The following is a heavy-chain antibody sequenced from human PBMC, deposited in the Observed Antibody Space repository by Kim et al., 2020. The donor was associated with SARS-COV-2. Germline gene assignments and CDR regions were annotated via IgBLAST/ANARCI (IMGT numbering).Heavy chain of an antibody. D-gene: IGHD3-22*01. Sequence: ASVKVSCKASGYTFTSYAMHWVRQAPGQRLEWMGWINAGNGNTKYSQKFQGRVTITRDTSASTAYMELSSLRSEDTAVYYCARDGVTMIVATLALDYWGQGTLVTVSS. CDR3: ARDGVTMIVATLALDY. CDR1: GYTFTSYA. CDR2: INAGNGNT. V-gene: IGHV1-3*01. J-gene: IGHJ4*02.